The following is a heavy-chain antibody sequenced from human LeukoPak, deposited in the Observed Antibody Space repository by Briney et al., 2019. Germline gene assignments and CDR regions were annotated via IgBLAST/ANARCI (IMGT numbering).Heavy chain of an antibody. CDR1: GFTFEDYA. CDR3: AKDMTSYITEVPAATYNSYHYGMDV. V-gene: IGHV3-9*01. Sequence: GGSLRLSCAASGFTFEDYAMHWVRQAPGKGLEWVSTISWNSGTLDYADSVKGRFTISRDDAKNSLYLQMDGLRSEDTALYYCAKDMTSYITEVPAATYNSYHYGMDVWGQGTTVTVSS. CDR2: ISWNSGTL. J-gene: IGHJ6*02. D-gene: IGHD2-2*01.